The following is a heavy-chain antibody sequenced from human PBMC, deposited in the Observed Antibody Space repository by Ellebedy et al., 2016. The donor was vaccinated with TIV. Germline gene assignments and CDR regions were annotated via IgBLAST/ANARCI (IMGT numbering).Heavy chain of an antibody. CDR2: MNPNSGNT. Sequence: ASVKVSCXASGYTFTSYDINWVRQATGQGLEWMGWMNPNSGNTGYAQKFQGRVTMTRNTSISTAYMELSSLRSEDTAVYYCARAPITMVRGVPMYYYGMDVWGQGTTVTVSS. J-gene: IGHJ6*02. CDR3: ARAPITMVRGVPMYYYGMDV. CDR1: GYTFTSYD. D-gene: IGHD3-10*01. V-gene: IGHV1-8*01.